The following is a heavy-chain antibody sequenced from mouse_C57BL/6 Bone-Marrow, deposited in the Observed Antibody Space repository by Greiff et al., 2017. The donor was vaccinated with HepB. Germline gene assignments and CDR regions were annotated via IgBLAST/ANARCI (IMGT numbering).Heavy chain of an antibody. CDR2: INPNNGGT. J-gene: IGHJ3*01. CDR3: ARSSYYDYDGFAY. CDR1: GYTFTDYN. Sequence: VQLQQSGPELVKPGASVKIPCKASGYTFTDYNMDWVKQSHGKSLEWIGDINPNNGGTIYNQKFKGKATLTVDKSSSTAYMELRSLTSEDTAVYYCARSSYYDYDGFAYWGQGTLVTVSA. D-gene: IGHD2-4*01. V-gene: IGHV1-18*01.